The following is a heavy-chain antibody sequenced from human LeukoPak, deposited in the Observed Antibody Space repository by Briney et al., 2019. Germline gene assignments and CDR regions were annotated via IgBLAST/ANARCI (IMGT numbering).Heavy chain of an antibody. V-gene: IGHV3-30*03. CDR3: ARWNLLAFDY. J-gene: IGHJ4*02. Sequence: GGSLRLSCSASGFTFSSYGMQWVRQAPGKGLEWVAVISYDGSNKYYADSVKGRFTISRDNSKNTLYLQMNSLRVEDTAIYYCARWNLLAFDYWGQGTLVTVSS. CDR2: ISYDGSNK. CDR1: GFTFSSYG. D-gene: IGHD1-1*01.